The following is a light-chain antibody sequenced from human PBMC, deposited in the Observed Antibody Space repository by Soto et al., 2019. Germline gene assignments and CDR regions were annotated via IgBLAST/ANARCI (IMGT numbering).Light chain of an antibody. CDR2: LNSDGSH. J-gene: IGLJ3*02. Sequence: QPVLTQSPSASASLGASVKLTCTLSSGHSSYAIAWHQQQPEKGPRYLMKLNSDGSHSKGDGIPDRFSVSSSGAERYLTISSLQSEDEADYYCQTWGTGIQVFGGGTQLTVL. V-gene: IGLV4-69*01. CDR3: QTWGTGIQV. CDR1: SGHSSYA.